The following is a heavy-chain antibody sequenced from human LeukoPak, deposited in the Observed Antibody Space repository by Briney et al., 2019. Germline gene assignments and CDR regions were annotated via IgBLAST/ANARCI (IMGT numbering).Heavy chain of an antibody. Sequence: GSSVKVSCKASGGTFSSYAISWVRQAPGQGLEWMGGIIPIFGTADYAQKFQGRVTITADESTSTAYMELSSLRSEDTAVYYCARGGYSSSVFDYWGQGTLVIVSS. CDR1: GGTFSSYA. V-gene: IGHV1-69*01. CDR3: ARGGYSSSVFDY. J-gene: IGHJ4*02. CDR2: IIPIFGTA. D-gene: IGHD6-6*01.